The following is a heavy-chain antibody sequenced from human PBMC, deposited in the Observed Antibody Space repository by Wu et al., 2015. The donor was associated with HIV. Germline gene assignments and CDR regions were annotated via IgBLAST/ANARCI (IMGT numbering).Heavy chain of an antibody. CDR1: YILTSYP. CDR2: MAPSSGHI. V-gene: IGHV1-18*01. CDR3: ARVQFDPKYYTYFDL. D-gene: IGHD3-10*01. Sequence: QAQLVQSGPEAKRPGASVKVSCKASYILTSYPIAWVRQAPGQRLEWMGWMAPSSGHIQPAQKFQDRIYMSTNNSAHTAYMELRSLTSDDTAIYFCARVQFDPKYYTYFDLWGQGSLVTVSS. J-gene: IGHJ5*01.